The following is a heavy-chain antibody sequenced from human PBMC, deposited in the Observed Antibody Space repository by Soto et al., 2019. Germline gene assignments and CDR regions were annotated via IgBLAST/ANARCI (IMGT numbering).Heavy chain of an antibody. J-gene: IGHJ5*02. CDR3: ARGSYSSSSLWFDP. CDR2: IYYSGST. Sequence: PSETLSLTCTVSGGSISSGGYYWSWIRQHPGKGLEWIGYIYYSGSTYYNPSLKSRVTISVDTSKNQFSLKLSSVTAADTAVYYCARGSYSSSSLWFDPWGQGTLVTVSS. V-gene: IGHV4-31*03. D-gene: IGHD6-6*01. CDR1: GGSISSGGYY.